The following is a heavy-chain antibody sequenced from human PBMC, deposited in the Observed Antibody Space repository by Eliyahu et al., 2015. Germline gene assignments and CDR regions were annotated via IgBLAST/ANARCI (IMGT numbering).Heavy chain of an antibody. Sequence: QVQLVQSGAEVKKPGSSVKVSCKAXGGTFSSYAISXVRQAPGQGLEWMGGIIPIFGTANYAQKFQGRVTITADESTSTAYMELSSLRSEDTAVYYCARDPVGGIAAAGTDYWGQGTLVTVSS. CDR2: IIPIFGTA. J-gene: IGHJ4*02. CDR1: GGTFSSYA. CDR3: ARDPVGGIAAAGTDY. V-gene: IGHV1-69*01. D-gene: IGHD6-13*01.